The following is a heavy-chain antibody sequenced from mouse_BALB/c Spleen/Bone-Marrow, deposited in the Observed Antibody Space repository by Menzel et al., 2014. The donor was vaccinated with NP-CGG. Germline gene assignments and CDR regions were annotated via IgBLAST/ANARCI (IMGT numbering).Heavy chain of an antibody. D-gene: IGHD2-1*01. V-gene: IGHV2-9*02. CDR1: GFSLTSYG. J-gene: IGHJ3*01. Sequence: VKLVESGPGLVAPSQSLSITCTVSGFSLTSYGVHWVRQPPGKGLEWLGVIWAGGSTNYNSALMSRLSTSKDNSKSQVFLKMNSLQTDDTAMYYCARDRDYGNYGWFAYWGQGTLVTVSA. CDR2: IWAGGST. CDR3: ARDRDYGNYGWFAY.